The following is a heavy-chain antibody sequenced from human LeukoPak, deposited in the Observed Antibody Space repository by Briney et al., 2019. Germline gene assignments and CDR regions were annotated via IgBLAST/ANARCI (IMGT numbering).Heavy chain of an antibody. D-gene: IGHD2-2*01. CDR3: ARPDTVVPAAMFY. CDR2: INHSGST. Sequence: SETLSLTCAVYGGSFSGYYWSWIRQPPGKGLEWIGEINHSGSTNYNPSLKSRVTISVDTSKNQFSLKLSSVTAADTAVYYCARPDTVVPAAMFYWGQGSLVTVSS. CDR1: GGSFSGYY. V-gene: IGHV4-34*01. J-gene: IGHJ4*02.